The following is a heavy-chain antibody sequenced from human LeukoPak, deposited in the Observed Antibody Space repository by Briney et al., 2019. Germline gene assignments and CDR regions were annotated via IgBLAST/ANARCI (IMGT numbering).Heavy chain of an antibody. CDR3: ARQGGGYSFDY. Sequence: PPETLSLTCTVSGGSISSFYWSWIRQPPGKGLEWIGYIYYSGSTNYNPSLKSRVTISVDTSKNQFSLKLSSVTAADTAVYYCARQGGGYSFDYWGQGALVTVSS. D-gene: IGHD2-21*01. CDR1: GGSISSFY. V-gene: IGHV4-59*08. CDR2: IYYSGST. J-gene: IGHJ4*02.